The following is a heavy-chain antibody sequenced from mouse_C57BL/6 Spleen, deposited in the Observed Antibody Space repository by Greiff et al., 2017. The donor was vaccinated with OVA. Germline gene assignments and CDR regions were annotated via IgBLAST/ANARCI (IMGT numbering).Heavy chain of an antibody. J-gene: IGHJ3*01. CDR1: GFTFSDYG. CDR2: ISSGSSTI. D-gene: IGHD1-1*01. Sequence: EVQLVESGGGLVKPGGSLKLSCAASGFTFSDYGMHWVRQAPEKGLEWVAYISSGSSTIYYADTVKGRFTISRDNAKNTLFLQMTSLRSEDTAMYYCARALSYGSSPAWFAYWGQGTLVTVSA. V-gene: IGHV5-17*01. CDR3: ARALSYGSSPAWFAY.